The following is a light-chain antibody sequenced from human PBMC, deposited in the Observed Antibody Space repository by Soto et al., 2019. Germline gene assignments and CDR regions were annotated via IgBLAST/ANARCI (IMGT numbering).Light chain of an antibody. V-gene: IGKV3-20*01. CDR1: QSVSSSY. Sequence: IVLTQSPGSLSLSTGERATLTCRASQSVSSSYLAWYQQKPGQAPRLLSYGASSRATGIPDRFSGSGSGTDFTLTISRLEPEDFAVYYCQQYGISPLTFGGGTKVDIK. J-gene: IGKJ4*01. CDR3: QQYGISPLT. CDR2: GAS.